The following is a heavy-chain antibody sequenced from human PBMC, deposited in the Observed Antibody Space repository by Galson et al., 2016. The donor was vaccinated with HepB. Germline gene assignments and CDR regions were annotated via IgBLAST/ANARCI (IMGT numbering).Heavy chain of an antibody. CDR3: AHSLSTVGGFDP. CDR2: IYWDDDK. V-gene: IGHV2-5*02. J-gene: IGHJ5*02. Sequence: VGWIRQPPGKALEWLALIYWDDDKRYNASLKSRLTVNKDTSKNQVVLKMTNMDPVDTGTYYCAHSLSTVGGFDPWGQGTLVTVSS. D-gene: IGHD1-26*01.